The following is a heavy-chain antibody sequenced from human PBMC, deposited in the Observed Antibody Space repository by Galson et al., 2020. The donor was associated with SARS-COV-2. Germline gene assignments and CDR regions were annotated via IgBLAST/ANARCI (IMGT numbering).Heavy chain of an antibody. CDR3: ARSYYDFWSGLLSWFDP. D-gene: IGHD3-3*01. CDR2: ISYDGSNK. J-gene: IGHJ5*02. V-gene: IGHV3-30*04. Sequence: GGSLRLSCAASGFTFSSYAMHWVRQAPGKGLEWVAVISYDGSNKYYADSVTGRFTISRDNSKNTLYLQMNSLRAEDTAVYYCARSYYDFWSGLLSWFDPWGQGTLVTVSS. CDR1: GFTFSSYA.